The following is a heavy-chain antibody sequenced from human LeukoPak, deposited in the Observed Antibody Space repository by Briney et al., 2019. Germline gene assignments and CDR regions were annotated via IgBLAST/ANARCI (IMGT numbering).Heavy chain of an antibody. CDR3: AKDLGDGAYLLFDYITSGLDS. D-gene: IGHD2/OR15-2a*01. J-gene: IGHJ4*02. CDR2: ISYDGSNE. CDR1: GFSFSSYG. Sequence: GGSLRLSCAASGFSFSSYGMHWVRQAPGKGLEWVAVISYDGSNEYFADSVKGRFTVSRDNSKNTLYLQMNSLRPEDTAVYYCAKDLGDGAYLLFDYITSGLDSWGQGTLVTVSS. V-gene: IGHV3-30*18.